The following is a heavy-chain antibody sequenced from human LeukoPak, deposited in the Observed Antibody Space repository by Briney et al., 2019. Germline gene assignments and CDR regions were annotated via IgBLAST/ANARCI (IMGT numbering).Heavy chain of an antibody. D-gene: IGHD2-15*01. V-gene: IGHV4-39*07. CDR2: IYYSGST. CDR1: GGSISSSSYY. Sequence: SETLSLTCTVSGGSISSSSYYWGWIRQPPGKGLEWIGSIYYSGSTYYNPSLKSRVTISVDTSKNQFSLKLSSVTAADTAVYYCARSGGYCSGGSCYLFDYWGQGTLVTVSS. J-gene: IGHJ4*02. CDR3: ARSGGYCSGGSCYLFDY.